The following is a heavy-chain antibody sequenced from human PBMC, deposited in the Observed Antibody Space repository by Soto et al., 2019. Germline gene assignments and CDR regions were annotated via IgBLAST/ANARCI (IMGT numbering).Heavy chain of an antibody. D-gene: IGHD6-13*01. CDR2: IYYSGST. V-gene: IGHV4-59*12. Sequence: SETLSLTCTVSGGSISSYYWSWIRQPPGKGLEWIGYIYYSGSTNYNPSLKSRVTISVDTSKNQFSLKLSSVTAADTAVYYCARQDLRAAAGTVFDYWGQGTLVTVSS. J-gene: IGHJ4*02. CDR3: ARQDLRAAAGTVFDY. CDR1: GGSISSYY.